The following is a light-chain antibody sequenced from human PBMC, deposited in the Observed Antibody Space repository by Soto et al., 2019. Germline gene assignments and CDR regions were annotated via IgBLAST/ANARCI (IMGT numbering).Light chain of an antibody. CDR1: LPVVRQY. CDR3: HQNGRSPT. V-gene: IGKV3-20*01. Sequence: EIVLTQSPDALSLSPGERDRISRRASLPVVRQYIAWYHQKPGQAPSQLIHDAVSRYTGIPDRCSGSGSGSGRDFTLLISRLEREDCGVYYCHQNGRSPTFGPGTKGEVK. CDR2: DAV. J-gene: IGKJ3*01.